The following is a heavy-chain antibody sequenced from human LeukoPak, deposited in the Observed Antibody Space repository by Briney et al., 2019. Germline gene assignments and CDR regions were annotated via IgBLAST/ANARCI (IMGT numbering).Heavy chain of an antibody. CDR2: INPNSGST. J-gene: IGHJ4*02. D-gene: IGHD3-22*01. CDR1: GGTFSSYA. Sequence: GASVKVSCKASGGTFSSYAISWVRQAPGQGLEWMGRINPNSGSTNYAQKFQGRVTMTRDTSISTAYMELSRLRSDDTAVYYCARAFSWGYYYDSSGYLGYWGQGTLVTVSS. V-gene: IGHV1-2*06. CDR3: ARAFSWGYYYDSSGYLGY.